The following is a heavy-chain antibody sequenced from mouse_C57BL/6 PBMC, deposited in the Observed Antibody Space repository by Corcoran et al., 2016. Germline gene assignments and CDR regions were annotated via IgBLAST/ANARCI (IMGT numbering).Heavy chain of an antibody. CDR2: INTYSGVP. D-gene: IGHD1-1*01. CDR1: GYTFTTYG. J-gene: IGHJ2*01. Sequence: QIQLVQSGPELKKPGETVKISCKASGYTFTTYGMSWVKQAPGKGLKWMGWINTYSGVPTYADDFTGRFAFSLETSASTAYLQINNLKNEDTATYFCARGSSYFDYWGQGTTLTVSS. V-gene: IGHV9-3*01. CDR3: ARGSSYFDY.